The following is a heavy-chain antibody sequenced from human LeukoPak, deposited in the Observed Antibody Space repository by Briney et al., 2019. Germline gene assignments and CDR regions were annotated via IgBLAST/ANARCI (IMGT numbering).Heavy chain of an antibody. D-gene: IGHD5-18*01. CDR2: IIPIFGTA. CDR1: GGTFSSYA. CDR3: ARGTGYVPYDAFDI. J-gene: IGHJ3*02. V-gene: IGHV1-69*06. Sequence: ASVKVSCKASGGTFSSYAISWVRQAPGQGLEWMGGIIPIFGTANYAQKFQGRVPITADKSTSTAYMELSSLRSEDTAVYYCARGTGYVPYDAFDIWGQGTMVTVSS.